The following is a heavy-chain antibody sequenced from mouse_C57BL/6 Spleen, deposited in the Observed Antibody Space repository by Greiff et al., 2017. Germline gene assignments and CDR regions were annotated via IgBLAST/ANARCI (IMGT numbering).Heavy chain of an antibody. CDR1: GYTFTEYT. D-gene: IGHD2-3*01. V-gene: IGHV1-62-2*01. J-gene: IGHJ1*03. Sequence: VQLQQSGAELVKPGASVKLSCKASGYTFTEYTIHWVKQRSGQGLEWIGWFYPGSGSIKYNEKFKDKATLTADKSSSTVYMELSRLTSEDSAVYFGARHEESPSYDGYHGWYFDVWGTGTTVTVSS. CDR2: FYPGSGSI. CDR3: ARHEESPSYDGYHGWYFDV.